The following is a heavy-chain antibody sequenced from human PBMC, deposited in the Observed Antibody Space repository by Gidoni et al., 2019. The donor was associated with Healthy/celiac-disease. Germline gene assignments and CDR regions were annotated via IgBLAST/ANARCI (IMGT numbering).Heavy chain of an antibody. CDR2: IKSKTDGGTT. D-gene: IGHD2-15*01. V-gene: IGHV3-15*01. J-gene: IGHJ4*02. Sequence: EVQLVESGGGLVKPGGSLRLSCAPSGFTVSNAWMSWVRQAPGKGLEWVGRIKSKTDGGTTDYAAPVKGRFTISRDDSKNTLYLQMNSLKTEDTAVFYCTTLLHCSGGSCYSDWGQGTLVTVSS. CDR1: GFTVSNAW. CDR3: TTLLHCSGGSCYSD.